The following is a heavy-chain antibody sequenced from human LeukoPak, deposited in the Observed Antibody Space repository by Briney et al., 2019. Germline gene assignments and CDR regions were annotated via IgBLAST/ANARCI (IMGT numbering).Heavy chain of an antibody. V-gene: IGHV3-21*01. J-gene: IGHJ4*01. D-gene: IGHD7-27*01. Sequence: PGGSLRLSCAASGFTFSTCSMFWVRQAPGKGLEWVSAISGNSYHIFYADSVKGRFTISRDNAKNSLYLQMNSLRAEDTAVYYCASSTLGYFFYWGDGTLVTVSS. CDR3: ASSTLGYFFY. CDR2: ISGNSYHI. CDR1: GFTFSTCS.